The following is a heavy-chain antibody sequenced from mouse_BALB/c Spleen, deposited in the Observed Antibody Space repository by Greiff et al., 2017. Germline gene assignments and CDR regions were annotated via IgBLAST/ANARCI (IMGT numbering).Heavy chain of an antibody. V-gene: IGHV5-17*02. CDR2: ISSGSSTI. Sequence: EVNLVESGGGLVQPGGSRKLSCAASGFTFSSFGMHWVRQAPEKGLEWVAYISSGSSTIYYADTVKGRFTISRDNPKNTLFLQMTSLRSEDTAMYYCARPRGNYDYAMDYWGQGTSVTVSS. D-gene: IGHD2-1*01. CDR1: GFTFSSFG. J-gene: IGHJ4*01. CDR3: ARPRGNYDYAMDY.